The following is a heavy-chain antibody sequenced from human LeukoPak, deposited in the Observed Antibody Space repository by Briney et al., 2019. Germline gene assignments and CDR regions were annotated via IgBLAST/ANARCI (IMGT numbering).Heavy chain of an antibody. J-gene: IGHJ5*02. CDR2: INPNSGGT. CDR3: ARGEWDQLPGKLYNWFDP. Sequence: ASVKVSCKASGYTFTGYYMHWVRQAPGQGLEWMGWINPNSGGTNYAQKFQGRVTMTRDTSISTAYMELSRLRSDDTAVYYCARGEWDQLPGKLYNWFDPWGQGTLVTVSS. V-gene: IGHV1-2*02. D-gene: IGHD2-2*01. CDR1: GYTFTGYY.